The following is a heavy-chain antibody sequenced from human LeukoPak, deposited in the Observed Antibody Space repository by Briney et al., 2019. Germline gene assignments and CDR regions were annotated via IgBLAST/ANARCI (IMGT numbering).Heavy chain of an antibody. CDR2: ISYGGNNQ. CDR1: GFTFSHYA. V-gene: IGHV3-30-3*01. Sequence: GGSLRLSCGASGFTFSHYAMNWVRQAPGQGLEWVAIISYGGNNQYYADSVKGRFTISRDNSKNTVYLQMNSLRPEDTAVYYCAGAPDSSGYYYPFDYWGQGTLVTVSS. D-gene: IGHD3-22*01. CDR3: AGAPDSSGYYYPFDY. J-gene: IGHJ4*02.